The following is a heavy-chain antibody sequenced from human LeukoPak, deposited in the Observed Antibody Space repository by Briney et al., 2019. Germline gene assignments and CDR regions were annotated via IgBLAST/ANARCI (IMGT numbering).Heavy chain of an antibody. CDR3: ARAGDYYDSSGYYYGDFDY. CDR1: GYTFTSYG. V-gene: IGHV1-18*01. Sequence: ASVKVSCKASGYTFTSYGISWVRQAPGQGLEWMGRISAYNGNTNYAQKLQGRVTMTTDTSTSTAYMELRSLRSDDTAVCYCARAGDYYDSSGYYYGDFDYWGQGTLVTVSS. D-gene: IGHD3-22*01. CDR2: ISAYNGNT. J-gene: IGHJ4*02.